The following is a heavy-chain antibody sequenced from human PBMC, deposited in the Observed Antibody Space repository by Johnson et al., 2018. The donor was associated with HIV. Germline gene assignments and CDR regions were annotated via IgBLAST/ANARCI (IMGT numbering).Heavy chain of an antibody. CDR2: ISYDGSNK. CDR1: GFTFSSYA. Sequence: QVQLMESGGGLVQPGGSLRLSCAASGFTFSSYAMSWVRQAPGKGLEWVAVISYDGSNKYYADSVKGPFTISRDNSKNTLDLQMNRLRAQDTAVYYCARDWEGYAFDIWGQGTMVTVSS. V-gene: IGHV3-30-3*01. D-gene: IGHD1-26*01. J-gene: IGHJ3*02. CDR3: ARDWEGYAFDI.